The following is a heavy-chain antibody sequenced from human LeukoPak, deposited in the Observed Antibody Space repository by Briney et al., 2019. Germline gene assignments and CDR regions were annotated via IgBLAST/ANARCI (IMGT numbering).Heavy chain of an antibody. J-gene: IGHJ4*02. V-gene: IGHV4-59*04. CDR3: ARDLASCAGDCYSDGFDY. Sequence: PSETLSLTCTVSGGSISSYYWSWIRQSPGKGLEWIGSIYHGGSTYYNPSLRRRVIVSVDTSKTHFSLKMSSVTAADTAVYYCARDLASCAGDCYSDGFDYWGQGTLVTVSS. D-gene: IGHD2-21*02. CDR1: GGSISSYY. CDR2: IYHGGST.